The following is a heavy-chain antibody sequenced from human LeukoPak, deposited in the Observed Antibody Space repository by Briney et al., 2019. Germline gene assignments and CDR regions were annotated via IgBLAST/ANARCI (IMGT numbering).Heavy chain of an antibody. CDR1: GFTFSSYS. CDR2: ISSSSSYI. V-gene: IGHV3-21*01. CDR3: ARENSGSYLLDY. J-gene: IGHJ4*02. Sequence: GGSLRLSCAASGFTFSSYSMNWVRQAPGKGLECVSSISSSSSYIYYADSVKGRFTISRDNAKNSLYLQMNSLRAEDTAVYYCARENSGSYLLDYWGQGTLVTVSS. D-gene: IGHD3-10*01.